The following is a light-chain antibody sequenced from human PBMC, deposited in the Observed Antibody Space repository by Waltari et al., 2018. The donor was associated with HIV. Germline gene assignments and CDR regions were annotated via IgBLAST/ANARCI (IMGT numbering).Light chain of an antibody. Sequence: SAVTQPASVSGLPGQSITISCTGGDSDFGLYNFVSWYQQHPGRVPRLILYYVDSRAPGISDRFSGSRSGPTASLNISRLRAEDEADYYCASFTGDDTLLFGGGTKVTVL. V-gene: IGLV2-14*03. CDR3: ASFTGDDTLL. J-gene: IGLJ3*02. CDR1: DSDFGLYNF. CDR2: YVD.